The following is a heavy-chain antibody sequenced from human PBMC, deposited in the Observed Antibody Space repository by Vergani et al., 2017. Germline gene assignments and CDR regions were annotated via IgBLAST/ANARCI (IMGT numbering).Heavy chain of an antibody. CDR1: GFTFDDYG. J-gene: IGHJ6*02. Sequence: EVQLVESGGGVVRPGGSLRLSCAASGFTFDDYGMSWVRHAPGKGLEWVSGINWNGGSTGYADSVKGRFTISRDNAKNSLYLQMNSLRAEGTALYHCAIDRVSAGSSSSWYGALYYYYGMDVWGQGTTVTVSS. V-gene: IGHV3-20*01. CDR2: INWNGGST. D-gene: IGHD6-13*01. CDR3: AIDRVSAGSSSSWYGALYYYYGMDV.